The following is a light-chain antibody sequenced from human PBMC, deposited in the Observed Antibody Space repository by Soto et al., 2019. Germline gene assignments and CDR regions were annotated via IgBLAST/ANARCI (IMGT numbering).Light chain of an antibody. V-gene: IGLV2-14*01. CDR1: SSDIGAYNY. J-gene: IGLJ2*01. CDR3: SSYASTSILVV. Sequence: QSALTQPASVSGSPGQSITISCTGTSSDIGAYNYVSWYQQHPGKAPKLMIYEVSNRPSGVSNRFSGSKSGNTASLTISGLQGEDEADYYCSSYASTSILVVFGGGTKVTVL. CDR2: EVS.